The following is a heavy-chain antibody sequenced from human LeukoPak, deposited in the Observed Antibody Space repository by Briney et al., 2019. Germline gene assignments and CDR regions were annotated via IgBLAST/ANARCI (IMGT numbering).Heavy chain of an antibody. Sequence: PGGSLRLSCAASGFTLSNYSMNWVRQAPGKGLEWVSYISSSSSTIYYADSVKGRFTISRDNAKNSLYLQMNSLRAEDTAVYYCAREDSSSWFLGRDNNYYYMDVWGKGTTVTVSS. CDR2: ISSSSSTI. D-gene: IGHD6-13*01. J-gene: IGHJ6*03. V-gene: IGHV3-48*01. CDR1: GFTLSNYS. CDR3: AREDSSSWFLGRDNNYYYMDV.